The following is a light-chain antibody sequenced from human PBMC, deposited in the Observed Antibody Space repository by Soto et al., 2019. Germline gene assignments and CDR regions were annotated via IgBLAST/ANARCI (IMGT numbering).Light chain of an antibody. CDR1: YSNIGAGYE. CDR2: GHN. CDR3: QAYDSSRSGSGV. V-gene: IGLV1-40*01. J-gene: IGLJ3*02. Sequence: QSVLTQPPSVSGAPGQRVTISCTGSYSNIGAGYEVHWYQQIPGTAPKLLISGHNNRPSGVPDRFFGSKSGTSASLTIIGLQAEEEADDYCQAYDSSRSGSGVFGGGTKLTVL.